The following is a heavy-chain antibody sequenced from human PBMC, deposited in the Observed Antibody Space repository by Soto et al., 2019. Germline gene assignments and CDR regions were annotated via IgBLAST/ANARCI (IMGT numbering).Heavy chain of an antibody. CDR2: MNPNSGNT. Sequence: SVKVSCKASGYTFGNNDISWVRQATGQGLEWMGWMNPNSGNTGYAQKFQGRVSMTRNTSITTAYLELSSLRSDDTAIYYCARMATSGTLNWFDPWGQGTLVTVSS. V-gene: IGHV1-8*01. CDR1: GYTFGNND. CDR3: ARMATSGTLNWFDP. J-gene: IGHJ5*02.